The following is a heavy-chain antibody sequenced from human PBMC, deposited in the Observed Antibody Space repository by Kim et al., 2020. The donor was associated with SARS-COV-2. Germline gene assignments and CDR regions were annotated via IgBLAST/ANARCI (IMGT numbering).Heavy chain of an antibody. CDR3: TTWFGELSPTDY. Sequence: GYADSVTGRFTISRDNAKNSLYLQMNSLRAEDTALYYCTTWFGELSPTDYWGQGTLVTVSS. V-gene: IGHV3-9*01. D-gene: IGHD3-10*01. J-gene: IGHJ4*02.